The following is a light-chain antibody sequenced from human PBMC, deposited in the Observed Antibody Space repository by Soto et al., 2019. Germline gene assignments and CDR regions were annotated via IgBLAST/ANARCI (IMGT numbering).Light chain of an antibody. CDR2: DAS. J-gene: IGKJ1*01. CDR1: PVIRND. V-gene: IGKV1-6*01. CDR3: LQADTYPRT. Sequence: AIQMTQSPSALSASVGDSVTSTCRARPVIRNDFCWYQQKPGKAPKLLIYDASSLQSGGPSRFSGSGSGTDFTRTSSGLQPDDFATYYCLQADTYPRTFGQGTKVEI.